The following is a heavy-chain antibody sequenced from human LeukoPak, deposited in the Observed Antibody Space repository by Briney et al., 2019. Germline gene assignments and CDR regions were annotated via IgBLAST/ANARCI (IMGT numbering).Heavy chain of an antibody. CDR1: GFTFSSYW. J-gene: IGHJ4*02. CDR3: LMYTSGWN. V-gene: IGHV3-7*01. Sequence: GGSLRLSCAASGFTFSSYWMSWVRQAPGKGLEWVANIKQDGSQKYYVDSVKGRFTISRDNAKNTLYLQANSLRAEDTAMYYCLMYTSGWNWGQGTLVTVSS. D-gene: IGHD6-19*01. CDR2: IKQDGSQK.